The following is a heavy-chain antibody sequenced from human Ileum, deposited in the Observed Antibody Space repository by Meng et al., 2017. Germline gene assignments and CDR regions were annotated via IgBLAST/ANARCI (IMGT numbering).Heavy chain of an antibody. CDR3: ARGHYDKYFDS. Sequence: QGQLTESGPGLVRPSETLSLTCTISGGSVNTGSYYWSWIRQPPGKGLEWIGYMYFSGSTKYNASLKSRVSISVDTSKKQFSLNLTSVTAADTAVYYCARGHYDKYFDSWGQGTLVTVFS. CDR1: GGSVNTGSYY. J-gene: IGHJ4*02. D-gene: IGHD3-22*01. CDR2: MYFSGST. V-gene: IGHV4-61*01.